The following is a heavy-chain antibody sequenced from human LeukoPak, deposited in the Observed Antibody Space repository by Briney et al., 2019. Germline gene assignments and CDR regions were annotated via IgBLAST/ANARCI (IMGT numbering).Heavy chain of an antibody. V-gene: IGHV4-59*01. D-gene: IGHD3-22*01. CDR1: GGSISRYY. J-gene: IGHJ4*02. Sequence: PSETLSLTCTVSGGSISRYYWSWIRQPPGKGLEWIGYIHNSGSTNYNPSLKSRVTISVDTSKNQFSLRLSSVTAADTAVYYCARAFDSSGYLVPLDYWGQGTLVTVSS. CDR2: IHNSGST. CDR3: ARAFDSSGYLVPLDY.